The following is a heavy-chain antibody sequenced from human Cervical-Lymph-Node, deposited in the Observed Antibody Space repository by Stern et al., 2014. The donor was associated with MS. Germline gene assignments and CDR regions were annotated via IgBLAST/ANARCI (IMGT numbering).Heavy chain of an antibody. D-gene: IGHD6-19*01. J-gene: IGHJ4*02. CDR2: IYYPGST. V-gene: IGHV4-59*01. CDR1: GDSMSSYY. Sequence: QVQLQESGPGLVKPSETLCLTCTVSGDSMSSYYWSWIRQPPGMGLEWIGSIYYPGSTDYTPSLKIRVTISVDTSKNQFSLRLTSVTAADTAVYYCARLSSGWYAYWGQGTLVTVSS. CDR3: ARLSSGWYAY.